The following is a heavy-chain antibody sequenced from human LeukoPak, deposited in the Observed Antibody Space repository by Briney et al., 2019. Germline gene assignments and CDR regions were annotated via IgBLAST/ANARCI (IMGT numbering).Heavy chain of an antibody. J-gene: IGHJ6*02. V-gene: IGHV3-13*01. Sequence: GGSLRLSCAASGFTFSSYDMHWVRHATGKGLEWGSAIGTAGDTYYPGSVKGRFTISRANAKNSLYLQMNSLRAEDTAVYYCARGHTSGSLNYYYYGMDVWGQGTTVTVSS. CDR2: IGTAGDT. CDR3: ARGHTSGSLNYYYYGMDV. D-gene: IGHD3-10*01. CDR1: GFTFSSYD.